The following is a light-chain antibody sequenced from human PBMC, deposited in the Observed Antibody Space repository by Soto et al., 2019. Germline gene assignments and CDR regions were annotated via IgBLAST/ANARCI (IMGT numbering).Light chain of an antibody. J-gene: IGKJ4*01. CDR2: KAS. Sequence: DIQMTQSPSTLSASVGDRVTITCRASQSISTWLAWYQQKPGKAPKLLIYKASSLESGVPPRFSGSGSGTEFTLTISSLQPDDFATYYCQQYKSYSALTFGGGTKVEIK. CDR1: QSISTW. CDR3: QQYKSYSALT. V-gene: IGKV1-5*03.